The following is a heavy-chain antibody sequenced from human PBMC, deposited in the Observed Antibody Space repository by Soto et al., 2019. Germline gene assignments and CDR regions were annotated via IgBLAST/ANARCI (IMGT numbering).Heavy chain of an antibody. CDR1: GFTVSNYS. D-gene: IGHD1-1*01. J-gene: IGHJ4*02. CDR3: ARGRSRDAYNPLGY. CDR2: IYTAGPP. Sequence: GGSLRLSCAASGFTVSNYSMSWVRQAPGRGPQWLSVIYTAGPPYYADSVKGRFTISRDESKNTLYFQMDNLRTDDTATYYCARGRSRDAYNPLGYWGPGTLVTVSS. V-gene: IGHV3-53*01.